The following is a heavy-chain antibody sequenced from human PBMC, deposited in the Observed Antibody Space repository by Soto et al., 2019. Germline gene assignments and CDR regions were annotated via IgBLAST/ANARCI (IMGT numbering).Heavy chain of an antibody. J-gene: IGHJ4*02. Sequence: QVQLVQSGTEVKEPGSSVKVSCKASGGSFSTSSFVWVGQGPGQGLEWMGGIIPIFSRTNLAQKFQGRVTFSADESTRTTYMELRSLTSEDTAIYYCARDVVRSTAGDSWGQGTLVTVSS. CDR1: GGSFSTSS. CDR3: ARDVVRSTAGDS. D-gene: IGHD2-15*01. V-gene: IGHV1-69*01. CDR2: IIPIFSRT.